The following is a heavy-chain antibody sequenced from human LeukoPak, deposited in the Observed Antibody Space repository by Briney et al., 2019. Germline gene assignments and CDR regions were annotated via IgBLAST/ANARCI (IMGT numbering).Heavy chain of an antibody. V-gene: IGHV3-21*01. Sequence: GGSLRLSCAASGFTFSSYPMKWVRQAPGKGLEWVSSISSSSSYIYYADSVKGRFTISRDNAKNSLYLQMNSLRAEDTAVYYCARDLYYYDSSGRGGYWGQGTLVTVSS. J-gene: IGHJ4*02. D-gene: IGHD3-22*01. CDR2: ISSSSSYI. CDR3: ARDLYYYDSSGRGGY. CDR1: GFTFSSYP.